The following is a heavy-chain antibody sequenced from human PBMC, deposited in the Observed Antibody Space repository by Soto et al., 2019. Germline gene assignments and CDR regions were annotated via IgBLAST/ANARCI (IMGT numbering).Heavy chain of an antibody. CDR2: ISSSSSYI. CDR3: AVIDFWSGPPNWFDP. CDR1: GFTFSSYS. D-gene: IGHD3-3*01. J-gene: IGHJ5*02. Sequence: GESLKISCAASGFTFSSYSMNWVRQAPGKGLEWVSSISSSSSYIYYADSVKGRFTISRDNAKNSLYLQMNSLRAEDTAVYYCAVIDFWSGPPNWFDPWGQGTLVTVSS. V-gene: IGHV3-21*01.